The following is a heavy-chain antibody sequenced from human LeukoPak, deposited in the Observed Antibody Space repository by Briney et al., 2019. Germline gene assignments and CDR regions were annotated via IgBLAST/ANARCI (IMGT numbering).Heavy chain of an antibody. CDR1: GFTFSNYW. V-gene: IGHV3-7*01. Sequence: GGSLRLSCAASGFTFSNYWMSWVRQAPGRGLECVASIKQDGSEKHYVDSAKGRFSISRDNAQTSLYLQMNSLRAEDTAMYYCARGRGLDYWGQGTLVTVSS. J-gene: IGHJ4*02. CDR2: IKQDGSEK. D-gene: IGHD3-10*01. CDR3: ARGRGLDY.